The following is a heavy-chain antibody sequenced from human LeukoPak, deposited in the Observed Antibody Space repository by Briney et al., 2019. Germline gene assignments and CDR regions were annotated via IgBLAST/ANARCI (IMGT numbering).Heavy chain of an antibody. V-gene: IGHV3-48*02. CDR1: GFTFNRCW. CDR3: ARGGSGYGDYYYFYGMDV. D-gene: IGHD3-22*01. CDR2: ISTNSSNI. J-gene: IGHJ6*02. Sequence: PGGSLRLSCVVSGFTFNRCWMNWVRQAPGKGLEWVSYISTNSSNIYYADSVKGRFTISRDNAKNSLYLQMNSLRDEDTAVYYCARGGSGYGDYYYFYGMDVWGQGTTVTVSS.